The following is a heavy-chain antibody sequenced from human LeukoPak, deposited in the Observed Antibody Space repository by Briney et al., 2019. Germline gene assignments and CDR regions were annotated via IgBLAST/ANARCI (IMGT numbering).Heavy chain of an antibody. V-gene: IGHV3-23*01. Sequence: GGSLRLSCAASGFTFSSYAMSWVRQAPGKGLEWVSAISGSGGSTYYADSVKGRFTISRDNSKNTLYLQMNSLRAEDTAVYYCARVGRGFGEFVYYYYYYMDVWGKGTTVTVSS. D-gene: IGHD3-10*01. CDR3: ARVGRGFGEFVYYYYYYMDV. CDR2: ISGSGGST. J-gene: IGHJ6*03. CDR1: GFTFSSYA.